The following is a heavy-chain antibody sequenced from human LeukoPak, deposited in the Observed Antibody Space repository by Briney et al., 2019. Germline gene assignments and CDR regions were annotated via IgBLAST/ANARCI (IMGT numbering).Heavy chain of an antibody. CDR2: IYYSGST. V-gene: IGHV4-39*01. CDR1: GXSISSSSYY. D-gene: IGHD4-17*01. Sequence: PSETLSLTCTVSGXSISSSSYYWGWIRQPPGKGLEWIGSIYYSGSTYYNPSLKSRVTISVDTSKNQFSLKLSSVTAADTAVYYCARQSTTVMDFDYWGQGTLVTVSS. J-gene: IGHJ4*02. CDR3: ARQSTTVMDFDY.